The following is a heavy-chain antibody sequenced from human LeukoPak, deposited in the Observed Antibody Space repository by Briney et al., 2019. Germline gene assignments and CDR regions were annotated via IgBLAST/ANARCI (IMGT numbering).Heavy chain of an antibody. CDR3: ARYRYSGYDDAFDV. Sequence: SETLSLTCIVSGASISSGNYYWTWIRQPAGKGLEWIGRLHTTGGTNYNPSFKSRLSISGDTSKNQFSLQLSSVTAADTAVYYCARYRYSGYDDAFDVRGQGTMVTVSS. V-gene: IGHV4-61*02. J-gene: IGHJ3*01. CDR1: GASISSGNYY. CDR2: LHTTGGT. D-gene: IGHD5-12*01.